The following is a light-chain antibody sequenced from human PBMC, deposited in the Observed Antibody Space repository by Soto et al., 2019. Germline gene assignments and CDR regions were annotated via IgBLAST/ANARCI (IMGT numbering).Light chain of an antibody. CDR2: LAS. V-gene: IGKV3-15*01. Sequence: EIVMTQSPATLSVSPGERATLSCRASQSVSSNLSGYQQKPGQAPRLLIYLASTRDTGIPAGFSGSRSGTEFTITISSLQSEDFAAYYCQQYDNWPQTFGQGTKVEIK. J-gene: IGKJ1*01. CDR1: QSVSSN. CDR3: QQYDNWPQT.